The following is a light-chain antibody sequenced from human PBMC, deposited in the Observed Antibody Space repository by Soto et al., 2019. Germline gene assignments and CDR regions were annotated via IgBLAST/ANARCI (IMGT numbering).Light chain of an antibody. J-gene: IGKJ4*01. CDR1: QSVSSY. CDR3: QQRSNWSGLT. V-gene: IGKV3-11*01. Sequence: EIVLTQSPATLSLSPGERATLSCRASQSVSSYLAWYQQKPGQAPRLLIYDASNRATGIPARFSGSGSGTDFTLTISSLEPEDFAADYCQQRSNWSGLTFGGGTKVEIK. CDR2: DAS.